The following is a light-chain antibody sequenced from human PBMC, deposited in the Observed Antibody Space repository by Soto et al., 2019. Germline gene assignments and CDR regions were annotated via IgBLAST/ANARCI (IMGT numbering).Light chain of an antibody. V-gene: IGKV1-16*01. CDR2: GAS. Sequence: DIQMTQSPSSLSASVGDRVTITFVASQGISNYLVWLQQKPGKAPKSLIYGASSLHSGVPSRFSGSGSGTHFTLTISGLQRDDFAIYYCQHYDGYPQTFGQGTRLEI. CDR3: QHYDGYPQT. CDR1: QGISNY. J-gene: IGKJ5*01.